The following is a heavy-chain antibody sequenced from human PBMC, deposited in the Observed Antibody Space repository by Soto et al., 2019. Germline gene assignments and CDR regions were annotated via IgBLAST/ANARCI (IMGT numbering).Heavy chain of an antibody. CDR1: GGNMTSHDYY. CDR2: IYHTGGR. D-gene: IGHD6-19*01. Sequence: QVQLQESGPRLVKPSQTLSLTCIVSGGNMTSHDYYWSWIRQPPGKGLEWIGYIYHTGGRYYNPSLKSRVTLSVDTSKNQFSLTMSSVTAADTAIYYCARDYRSGYDNWGQGILVSVSS. V-gene: IGHV4-30-4*01. CDR3: ARDYRSGYDN. J-gene: IGHJ4*02.